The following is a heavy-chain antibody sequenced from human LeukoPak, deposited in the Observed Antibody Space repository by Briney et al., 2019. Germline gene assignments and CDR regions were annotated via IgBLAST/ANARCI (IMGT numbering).Heavy chain of an antibody. CDR2: ISSSSSTI. D-gene: IGHD3-9*01. CDR1: GFTFSSYS. Sequence: GGSLRLSCAASGFTFSSYSMNWVRQAPGKGLEWVSYISSSSSTIYYADSVKGRFTISRDNAKNSLYLQMNSLRAEDTAVYYCARGKPLRYFDWSAHDAFDIWGQGTMVTVSS. V-gene: IGHV3-48*04. CDR3: ARGKPLRYFDWSAHDAFDI. J-gene: IGHJ3*02.